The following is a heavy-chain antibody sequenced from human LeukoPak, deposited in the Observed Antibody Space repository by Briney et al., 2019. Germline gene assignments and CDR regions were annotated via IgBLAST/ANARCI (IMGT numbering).Heavy chain of an antibody. V-gene: IGHV3-23*01. D-gene: IGHD3-22*01. CDR1: GFTFRGYA. Sequence: GGSLRLSCTGSGFTFRGYAFSWVRQAPGKGLEWVSATCSNGVTYYSDSVKGRFTISRDNSKNALYLQMNGLRADDTAVYYCGIRDTSDYYVFWGQGTLVTVSS. CDR3: GIRDTSDYYVF. CDR2: TCSNGVT. J-gene: IGHJ4*02.